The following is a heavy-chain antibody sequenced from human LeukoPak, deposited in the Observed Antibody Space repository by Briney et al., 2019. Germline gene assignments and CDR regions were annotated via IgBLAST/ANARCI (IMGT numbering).Heavy chain of an antibody. D-gene: IGHD2-2*01. V-gene: IGHV3-48*01. CDR1: GFSFTDYP. CDR3: AKDIFSVVPAALDY. Sequence: GGSLRLSCATSGFSFTDYPMNWVRQAPGKGLEWISNIRTTAEGAKYAYYADSVKGRVTISRDDGKNTLYLHMNSLRAEDTAVYYCAKDIFSVVPAALDYWGQGTLVTVSS. J-gene: IGHJ4*02. CDR2: IRTTAEGAKYA.